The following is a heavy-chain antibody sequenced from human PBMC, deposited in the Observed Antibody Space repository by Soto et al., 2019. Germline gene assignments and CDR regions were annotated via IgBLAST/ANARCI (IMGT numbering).Heavy chain of an antibody. CDR2: ISYDGSNK. Sequence: PGGSLRLSCAASGFTFSSYAMHWVRQAPGKGLEWVAVISYDGSNKYYADSVKSRFTISRDNSKNTLYLQMNSLRAEDTAVYYCARDISYCSSTSCYAAYYYYGMDVWGQGTTVTVSS. J-gene: IGHJ6*02. V-gene: IGHV3-30-3*01. D-gene: IGHD2-2*01. CDR3: ARDISYCSSTSCYAAYYYYGMDV. CDR1: GFTFSSYA.